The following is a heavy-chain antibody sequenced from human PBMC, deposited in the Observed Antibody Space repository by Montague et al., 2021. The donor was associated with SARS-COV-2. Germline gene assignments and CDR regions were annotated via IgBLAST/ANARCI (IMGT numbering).Heavy chain of an antibody. D-gene: IGHD6-6*01. CDR1: GYTFINYG. Sequence: SVRVSCKASGYTFINYGISWVRQAPGQGPEWMGWISGKNDDAIYADDFQDRVTVTADPTTETAYLELNRLTFDGTAVYYCARDWEEAARRDCFDPWGQGTLVIVSS. CDR2: ISGKNDDA. CDR3: ARDWEEAARRDCFDP. V-gene: IGHV1-18*01. J-gene: IGHJ5*02.